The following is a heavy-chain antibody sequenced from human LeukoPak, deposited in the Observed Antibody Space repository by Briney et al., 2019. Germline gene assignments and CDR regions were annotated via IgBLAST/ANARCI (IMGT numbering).Heavy chain of an antibody. CDR1: GYTFTSYD. D-gene: IGHD1-26*01. Sequence: ASVKVSCKASGYTFTSYDINWVRQATGQGLEWMGWMNPNSGNTGYAQKFQGRVTITRNTSISTAYMELSSLRAEDTAVYYCAKDLASGSYDGVSPYYYYYGMDVWGQGTTVTVSS. CDR2: MNPNSGNT. CDR3: AKDLASGSYDGVSPYYYYYGMDV. J-gene: IGHJ6*02. V-gene: IGHV1-8*03.